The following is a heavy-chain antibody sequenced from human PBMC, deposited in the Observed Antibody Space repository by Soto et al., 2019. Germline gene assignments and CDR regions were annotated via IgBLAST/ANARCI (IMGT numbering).Heavy chain of an antibody. CDR3: AKSITMIVVVIKEYYYYGMDV. J-gene: IGHJ6*02. V-gene: IGHV3-23*01. Sequence: GGSLRLSCAASGFTFSSYAMSWVRQAPGKGLEWVSAISGSGGSTYYADSVKGRFTISRDNSKNTLYLQMNSLRAEDTAVYYCAKSITMIVVVIKEYYYYGMDVWGQGTTVTVSS. D-gene: IGHD3-22*01. CDR2: ISGSGGST. CDR1: GFTFSSYA.